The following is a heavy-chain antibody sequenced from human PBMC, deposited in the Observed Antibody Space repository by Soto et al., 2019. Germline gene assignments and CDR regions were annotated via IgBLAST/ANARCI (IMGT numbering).Heavy chain of an antibody. J-gene: IGHJ4*02. D-gene: IGHD6-13*01. Sequence: QVQLQESGPGLVKPSGTLSLTCAVSGGSISSSNWWSWVRQPPGKGLEWIGEIYHSGSTNYNPSLKSRVTLSVAKSKNQFPRKLSSVTAAATAVYYCARAAMGGSSWPFDYWGQGTLVTVSS. CDR1: GGSISSSNW. V-gene: IGHV4-4*02. CDR2: IYHSGST. CDR3: ARAAMGGSSWPFDY.